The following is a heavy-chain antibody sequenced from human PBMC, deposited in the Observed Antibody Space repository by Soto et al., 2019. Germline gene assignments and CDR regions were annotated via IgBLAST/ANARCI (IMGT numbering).Heavy chain of an antibody. D-gene: IGHD4-17*01. CDR1: GGSFSSYQ. Sequence: SETLSLTCAVRGGSFSSYQWSWIRQTPGQGLEWIGYIYSGGSSYYNPSLKSRVTISVDTSKNQFSLKLSSVTAADTAVYYCARDPRTVAVDAFDIWGQGTMVTVSS. J-gene: IGHJ3*02. V-gene: IGHV4-59*06. CDR3: ARDPRTVAVDAFDI. CDR2: IYSGGSS.